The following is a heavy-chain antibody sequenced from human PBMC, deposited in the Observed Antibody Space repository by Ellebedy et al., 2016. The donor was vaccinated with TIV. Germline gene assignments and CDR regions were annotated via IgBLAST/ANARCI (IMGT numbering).Heavy chain of an antibody. CDR3: AKDRSVAYSYGRFDY. CDR1: GFTFSSYA. V-gene: IGHV3-23*01. Sequence: GESLKISCAASGFTFSSYAMSWVRQAPGKGLEWVSAISGSGGSTYYADSVKGRFTISRDNSKNTLYLQMNSLRAEDTAVYYCAKDRSVAYSYGRFDYWGQGTLVTVSS. D-gene: IGHD5-18*01. CDR2: ISGSGGST. J-gene: IGHJ4*02.